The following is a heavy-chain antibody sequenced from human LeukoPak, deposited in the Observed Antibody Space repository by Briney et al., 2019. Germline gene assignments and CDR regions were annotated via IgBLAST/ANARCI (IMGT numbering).Heavy chain of an antibody. V-gene: IGHV1-18*01. CDR2: ISAYNGNT. J-gene: IGHJ4*02. Sequence: ASVKVPCKAPGYTFTSYGISWVRQAPGQGLEWMGWISAYNGNTNYAQKLQGRVTMTTDTSTSTAYMELRSLRSDDTAVYYCARKDYGSGSYYYFDYWGQGTLVTVSS. CDR3: ARKDYGSGSYYYFDY. CDR1: GYTFTSYG. D-gene: IGHD3-10*01.